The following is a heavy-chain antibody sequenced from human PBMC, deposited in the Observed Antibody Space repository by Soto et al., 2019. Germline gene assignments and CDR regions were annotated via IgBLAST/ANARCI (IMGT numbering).Heavy chain of an antibody. CDR3: VSQPHRARPFES. Sequence: EVRLVESGGDLVKSGGSLRLSCVGSGFLFRNYEMNWVRQAPGKGLEWLAHISTTGGHVSESDSVKGRFTISRDNTKHTLNLQMSSLRTEDTGVYYCVSQPHRARPFESWGQGTLVKVSS. CDR1: GFLFRNYE. J-gene: IGHJ4*02. V-gene: IGHV3-48*03. CDR2: ISTTGGHV.